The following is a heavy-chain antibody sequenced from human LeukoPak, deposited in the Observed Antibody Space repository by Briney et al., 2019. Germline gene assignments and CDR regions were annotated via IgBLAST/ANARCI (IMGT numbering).Heavy chain of an antibody. Sequence: SETLSLTCTVSGGSISSYYWNWIRQPPGKGLEWIGYIYYSGSTNYNPSLKSRVTISVDTSKNQFSLKLSSVTAADTAVYYCARRSSSPYYYGMDVWGQGTTVTVSS. CDR1: GGSISSYY. CDR3: ARRSSSPYYYGMDV. D-gene: IGHD6-13*01. J-gene: IGHJ6*02. V-gene: IGHV4-59*08. CDR2: IYYSGST.